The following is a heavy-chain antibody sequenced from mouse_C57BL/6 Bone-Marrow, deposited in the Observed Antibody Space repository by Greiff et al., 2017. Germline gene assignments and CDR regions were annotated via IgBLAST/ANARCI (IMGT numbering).Heavy chain of an antibody. V-gene: IGHV5-17*01. CDR3: ARPLYYGSSSFAY. D-gene: IGHD1-1*01. CDR2: ISSGSSTI. CDR1: GFTFSDYG. Sequence: EVKVEESGGGLVKPEGSLKLSCAASGFTFSDYGMHWVRQAPEKGLEWVAYISSGSSTIYYADTVKGRFTISRDNAKNTLFLQMTSLRSEDTAMYYCARPLYYGSSSFAYWGQGTLVTVSA. J-gene: IGHJ3*01.